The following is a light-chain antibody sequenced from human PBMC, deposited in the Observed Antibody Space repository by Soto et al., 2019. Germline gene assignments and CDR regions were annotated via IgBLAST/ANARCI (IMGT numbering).Light chain of an antibody. J-gene: IGKJ1*01. Sequence: DIQMTQSPSTLSGSVGDRVTITCRASQTISSWLAWYQQKPGKAPKLLIYKASTLKSGVPSRFSGNGSGTEFTLTISSLQPDDFATYYCQHYNSYSEAFSQGTKVDI. CDR3: QHYNSYSEA. V-gene: IGKV1-5*03. CDR1: QTISSW. CDR2: KAS.